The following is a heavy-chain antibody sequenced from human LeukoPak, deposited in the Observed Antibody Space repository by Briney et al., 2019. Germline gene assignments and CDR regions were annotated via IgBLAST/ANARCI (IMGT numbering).Heavy chain of an antibody. Sequence: SETLSLTCAVSGGSISSGDYYWSWIRQPPGKGLEWIGFIYLSGSTYYNPSLKSRVTISVDRSKNQFSLKLSSVTAADTAVYYCARRLTLGSYYDDYWGQGTLVTVSS. D-gene: IGHD1-26*01. CDR3: ARRLTLGSYYDDY. CDR2: IYLSGST. J-gene: IGHJ4*02. CDR1: GGSISSGDYY. V-gene: IGHV4-30-2*01.